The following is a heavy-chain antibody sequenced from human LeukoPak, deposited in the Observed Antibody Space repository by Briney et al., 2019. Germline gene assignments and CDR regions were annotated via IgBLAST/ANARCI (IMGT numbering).Heavy chain of an antibody. D-gene: IGHD4-17*01. Sequence: GGSLRLSCEASEFTFSHYWMSWVRQAPGKGLEWLTNINLDGTKRCYVDSVKGRFTVSRDNAKNSLYLQMNSLRAEDTAVYYCARDTARGDLDYWGQGTLVTVSS. J-gene: IGHJ4*02. V-gene: IGHV3-7*01. CDR1: EFTFSHYW. CDR3: ARDTARGDLDY. CDR2: INLDGTKR.